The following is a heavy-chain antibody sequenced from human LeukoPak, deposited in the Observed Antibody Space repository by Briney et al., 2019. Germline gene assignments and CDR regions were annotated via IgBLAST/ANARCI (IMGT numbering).Heavy chain of an antibody. V-gene: IGHV3-21*01. D-gene: IGHD3-10*01. CDR2: ISSGSSYI. CDR3: ASADYYYDSGSYYHGY. Sequence: PGGSLRLSCAASGFTFSSYSMSWVRQAPGRGLERVSSISSGSSYIYYADSVKGRFTISRDNAKNSLYLQMNSLRVEDTAVYYCASADYYYDSGSYYHGYWGQGTLVTVSS. CDR1: GFTFSSYS. J-gene: IGHJ4*02.